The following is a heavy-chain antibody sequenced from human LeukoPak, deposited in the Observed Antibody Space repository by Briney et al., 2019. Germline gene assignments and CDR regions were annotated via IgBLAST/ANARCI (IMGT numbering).Heavy chain of an antibody. CDR1: GFTFDDYA. CDR3: AKDGLRGRSGWYRWQGVDY. V-gene: IGHV3-9*01. Sequence: PGGSLRLSCAASGFTFDDYAMHWVRQAPGKGLEWVSGISWNSGSIGYADSVKGRFTISRDNAKNSLYLQMNSLRAEDTALYYCAKDGLRGRSGWYRWQGVDYWGQGTLVTVSS. D-gene: IGHD6-19*01. CDR2: ISWNSGSI. J-gene: IGHJ4*02.